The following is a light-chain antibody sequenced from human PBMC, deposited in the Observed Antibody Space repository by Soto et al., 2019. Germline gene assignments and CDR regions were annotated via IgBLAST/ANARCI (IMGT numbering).Light chain of an antibody. V-gene: IGLV2-14*01. CDR2: EVS. Sequence: QSALTQPASVSGSPGQSITISCTGTSSDVGGYNYVSWYQQHPGKAPKLMIYEVSNRPSGVSNRFSGSKSGNTASLTISGLQDEEEDDYYCSSYTSSSTPWVFGGGTQLTVL. CDR1: SSDVGGYNY. CDR3: SSYTSSSTPWV. J-gene: IGLJ3*02.